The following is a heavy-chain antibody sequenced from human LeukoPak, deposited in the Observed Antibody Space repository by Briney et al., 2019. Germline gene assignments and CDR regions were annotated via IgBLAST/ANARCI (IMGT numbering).Heavy chain of an antibody. CDR3: AKGPAPVDTAMAFDY. CDR1: GFTFSGYA. Sequence: GGSLRLSCAASGFTFSGYAMSWVRQAPGKGLEWVSAISGSGGSTYYADSVKGRFTISRDNSKNTLYLQMNSLRAEDTAVYYCAKGPAPVDTAMAFDYWGQGTLVTVSS. J-gene: IGHJ4*02. D-gene: IGHD5-18*01. V-gene: IGHV3-23*01. CDR2: ISGSGGST.